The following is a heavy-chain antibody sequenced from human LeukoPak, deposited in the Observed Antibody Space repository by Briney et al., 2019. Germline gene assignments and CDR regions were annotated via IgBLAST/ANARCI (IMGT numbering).Heavy chain of an antibody. J-gene: IGHJ4*02. V-gene: IGHV1-2*02. CDR2: INPNSGGT. D-gene: IGHD3-22*01. CDR3: ARDFSYYYDSSGYPGDY. Sequence: ASVKVSCKASGYTFTGYYMHWVRQAPGQGLEWMGWINPNSGGTNYAQKFQGRVTMTRDTSISTAYMELSRLRSDDTAVYYCARDFSYYYDSSGYPGDYWGQGTLVTVSS. CDR1: GYTFTGYY.